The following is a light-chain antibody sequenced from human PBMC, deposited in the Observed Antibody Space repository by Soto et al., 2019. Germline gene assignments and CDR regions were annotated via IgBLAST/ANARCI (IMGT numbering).Light chain of an antibody. J-gene: IGKJ5*01. CDR3: QQSYSTLPIT. CDR2: AAY. CDR1: QSISNY. Sequence: DIQMTQSPSSLSASVGDRVTITCRAGQSISNYLNWYQQKPGKAPKLMIYAAYNLQSGVPSRFSGSGSGTDFTLTISSLQPEDFATYYCQQSYSTLPITFGQGTRLEIK. V-gene: IGKV1-39*01.